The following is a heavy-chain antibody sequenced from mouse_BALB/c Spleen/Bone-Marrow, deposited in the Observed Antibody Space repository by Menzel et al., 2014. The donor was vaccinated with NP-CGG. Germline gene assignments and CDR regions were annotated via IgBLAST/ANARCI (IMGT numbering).Heavy chain of an antibody. Sequence: VQLQESGAELVKPGASVKLSCKASGYTFTSYWMHWVKQRPGQGLEWIGEINPSNGRTNYNEKFKSKATLTVDKSSSTAYMQLSSLTSEDSAVYYCARWGITLAYWGQGTLVTVSA. D-gene: IGHD2-4*01. V-gene: IGHV1S81*02. CDR3: ARWGITLAY. CDR2: INPSNGRT. J-gene: IGHJ3*01. CDR1: GYTFTSYW.